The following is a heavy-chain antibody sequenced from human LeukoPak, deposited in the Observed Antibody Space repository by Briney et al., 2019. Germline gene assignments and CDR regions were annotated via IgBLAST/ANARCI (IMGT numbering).Heavy chain of an antibody. Sequence: GGSLRLSCAASGSTVSSNYMSWVRQAPGKGLEWVSVIYSGGSTYYADSVKGRFTISRDNSKNTLYLQMNSLRAEDTAVYYCARSPGYSYGPVRYYYGMDVWGQGTTVTVSS. V-gene: IGHV3-66*01. J-gene: IGHJ6*02. D-gene: IGHD5-18*01. CDR2: IYSGGST. CDR1: GSTVSSNY. CDR3: ARSPGYSYGPVRYYYGMDV.